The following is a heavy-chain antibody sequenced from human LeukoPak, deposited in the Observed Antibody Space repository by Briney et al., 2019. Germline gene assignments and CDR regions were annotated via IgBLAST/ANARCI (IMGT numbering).Heavy chain of an antibody. CDR3: SRYEGQWLPIGYYYYMDV. CDR1: GFTFSGSA. V-gene: IGHV3-73*01. CDR2: IRDKANNYAT. J-gene: IGHJ6*03. Sequence: GGSLRLSCGASGFTFSGSAMHWVRQTSGKGLEWVGRIRDKANNYATAYAASVKGRFTISRDDSKNTAYLEMNSLKTEDTAVYYCSRYEGQWLPIGYYYYMDVWGKGTTVTVSS. D-gene: IGHD6-19*01.